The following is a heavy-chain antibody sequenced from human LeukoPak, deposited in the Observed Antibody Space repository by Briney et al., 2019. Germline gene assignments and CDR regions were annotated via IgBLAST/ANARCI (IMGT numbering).Heavy chain of an antibody. Sequence: ASVKVSCKASGYTFTNYDFSWVRQAPGQGLEWMGWISTYSSTNYAQKLQGRGTMTTYTSTSTAYMELRSLSSDDTAVYYCARQGYGGNPQGAADYWGQGTLVTVSS. V-gene: IGHV1-18*01. D-gene: IGHD4-23*01. CDR2: ISTYSST. CDR3: ARQGYGGNPQGAADY. J-gene: IGHJ4*02. CDR1: GYTFTNYD.